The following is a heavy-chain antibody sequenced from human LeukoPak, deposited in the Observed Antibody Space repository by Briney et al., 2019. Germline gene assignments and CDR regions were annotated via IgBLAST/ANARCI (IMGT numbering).Heavy chain of an antibody. CDR2: IWYDGSNK. V-gene: IGHV3-33*06. CDR3: AKGAVAGYYYYYYMDV. D-gene: IGHD6-19*01. J-gene: IGHJ6*03. CDR1: GFTFSSYG. Sequence: GGSLRLSCAASGFTFSSYGMHWVRQAPGKGLEWVAVIWYDGSNKYYADSVKGRFTISRDNSKNTLYLQMNSLRAEDTAVYYCAKGAVAGYYYYYYMDVWGKGTTVTVSS.